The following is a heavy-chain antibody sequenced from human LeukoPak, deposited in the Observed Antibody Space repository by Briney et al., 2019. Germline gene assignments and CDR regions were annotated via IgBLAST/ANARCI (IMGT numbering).Heavy chain of an antibody. CDR1: GGSISTYY. Sequence: PSETLSLTCTVSGGSISTYYWSWIRQPPGKGLEWIGYISYTVTSNYNPSLKSRVTISVDTSKNQFSLKLTSVTAADTAVYYCARQNFVVVTAIRIFDYWGQGTLVTVSS. CDR3: ARQNFVVVTAIRIFDY. V-gene: IGHV4-59*08. D-gene: IGHD2-21*02. J-gene: IGHJ4*02. CDR2: ISYTVTS.